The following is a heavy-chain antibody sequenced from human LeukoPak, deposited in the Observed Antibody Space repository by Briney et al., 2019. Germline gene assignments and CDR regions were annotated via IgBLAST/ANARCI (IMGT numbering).Heavy chain of an antibody. V-gene: IGHV1-2*06. CDR3: ARDLDVEMATGLGAYDAFDI. J-gene: IGHJ3*02. Sequence: ASVKVSCNASGGTFSSYAISWVRQAPGQGLEWMGRMNPNSGGTNYAQKFQGRVTMTRDTSISTAYMELSRLRSDDTAVYYCARDLDVEMATGLGAYDAFDIWGQGTMVIVSS. CDR1: GGTFSSYA. CDR2: MNPNSGGT. D-gene: IGHD5-24*01.